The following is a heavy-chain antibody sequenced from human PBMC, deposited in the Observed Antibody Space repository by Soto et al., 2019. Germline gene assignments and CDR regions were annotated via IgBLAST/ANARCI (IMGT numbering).Heavy chain of an antibody. V-gene: IGHV2-5*01. CDR3: AHSQEEQGYCSGGSCVWFDP. CDR2: IYWNDDK. Sequence: QITLKESGPTLVNPTQTLTLTCTFSGFSLSTSGVGVGWIRQPPGKALEWLALIYWNDDKRYSPSLKSRLTITKDTSKNQVVLTMTNMDPVDTATYYCAHSQEEQGYCSGGSCVWFDPWGQGTLVTVSS. D-gene: IGHD2-15*01. CDR1: GFSLSTSGVG. J-gene: IGHJ5*02.